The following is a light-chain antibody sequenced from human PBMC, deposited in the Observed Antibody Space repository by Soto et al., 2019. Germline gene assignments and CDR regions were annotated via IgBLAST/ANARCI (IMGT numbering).Light chain of an antibody. CDR3: QQYGDSPWT. CDR2: GTS. J-gene: IGKJ1*01. CDR1: QSVGSTY. V-gene: IGKV3-20*01. Sequence: EIVLTQSPATLSVSPGEGATLSCRASQSVGSTYVAWYQHKLGQAPRLLIYGTSSRATGIPDRFSGSGSGTDFTLTIRRLEPEDFAVYFCQQYGDSPWTFGQGTKVDIK.